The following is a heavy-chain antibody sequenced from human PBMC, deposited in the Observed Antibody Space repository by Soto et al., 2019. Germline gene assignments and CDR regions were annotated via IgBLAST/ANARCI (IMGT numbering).Heavy chain of an antibody. CDR3: ARVRRSSGYYYGY. D-gene: IGHD3-22*01. J-gene: IGHJ4*02. V-gene: IGHV1-46*01. CDR1: GYTFTRYY. CDR2: INPSGGST. Sequence: SVKVSCKASGYTFTRYYMHLVLHAPGQGLEWMGIINPSGGSTSYAQKFQGRVTMTRDTSTSTVYMELSSLRSEDTAVYYCARVRRSSGYYYGYWGQGTPVTVSS.